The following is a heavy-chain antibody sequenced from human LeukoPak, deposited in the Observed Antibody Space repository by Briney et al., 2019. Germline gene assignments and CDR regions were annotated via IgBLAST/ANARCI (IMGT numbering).Heavy chain of an antibody. CDR2: IYYSGST. J-gene: IGHJ6*04. Sequence: PSETLSLTCTVSGGSISSYYWSWIRQPPGKGLEWIGYIYYSGSTNHNPSLKSRVTISVDTSKNQFSLKLSSVTAADTAVYYCARGSGEYYYYGMDVWGKGTTVTVSS. D-gene: IGHD3-10*01. CDR1: GGSISSYY. V-gene: IGHV4-59*01. CDR3: ARGSGEYYYYGMDV.